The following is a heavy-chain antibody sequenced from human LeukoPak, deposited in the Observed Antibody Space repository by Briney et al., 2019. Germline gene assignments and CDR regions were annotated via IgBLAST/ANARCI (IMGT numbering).Heavy chain of an antibody. V-gene: IGHV3-23*01. CDR2: IWGNGATT. Sequence: GGSLRLSCTASGFTFSTHSINWVSQAPRKGLEWVSVIWGNGATTYYADSVKGRFTISRDNSMNTVYLQMNSLRAEDTAIYYCAKDQRPDTGYDIDYWGQGTLVTVSS. CDR1: GFTFSTHS. J-gene: IGHJ4*02. D-gene: IGHD5-12*01. CDR3: AKDQRPDTGYDIDY.